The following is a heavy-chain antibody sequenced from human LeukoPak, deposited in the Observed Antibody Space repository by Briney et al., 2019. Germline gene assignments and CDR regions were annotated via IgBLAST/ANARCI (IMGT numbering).Heavy chain of an antibody. CDR1: GGTFSSYA. V-gene: IGHV1-69*13. CDR2: IIPIFGTA. J-gene: IGHJ5*02. D-gene: IGHD2-2*01. Sequence: GASVKVSCKASGGTFSSYAISWVRQAPGQGLEWMGGIIPIFGTANYAQKFQGRVTITADESTSTAYMELSSLRSEDTAVYYCARDLHYCSSTSCWSRGWFDPWGQGTLVTVSS. CDR3: ARDLHYCSSTSCWSRGWFDP.